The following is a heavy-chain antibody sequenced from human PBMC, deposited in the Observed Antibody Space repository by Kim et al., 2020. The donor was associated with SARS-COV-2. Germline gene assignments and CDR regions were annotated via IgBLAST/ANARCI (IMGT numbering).Heavy chain of an antibody. Sequence: ASVKVSCKASGYTFSDYHIHWVRQAPGQGLEWMAWINCKTGVTEYAQMFQGRITVTRDTSISTAYMDVSGQMSDDTAVYYCATWIPVPTGRVPYWGQGTLVTVSS. D-gene: IGHD2-2*03. CDR3: ATWIPVPTGRVPY. J-gene: IGHJ4*02. V-gene: IGHV1-2*02. CDR1: GYTFSDYH. CDR2: INCKTGVT.